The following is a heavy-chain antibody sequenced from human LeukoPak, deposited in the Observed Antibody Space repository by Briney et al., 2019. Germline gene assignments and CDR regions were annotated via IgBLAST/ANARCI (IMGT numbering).Heavy chain of an antibody. V-gene: IGHV1-18*01. CDR2: ISAYNGNT. CDR1: GYTFTSYG. D-gene: IGHD3-22*01. J-gene: IGHJ4*02. CDR3: ASSYYYDSSGYYYTADY. Sequence: ASVKVSCKASGYTFTSYGISCVRQAPGQGLEWMGWISAYNGNTNYAQNLQGRVTMTTDTSTSTAYMELRSLRSDDTAVYYCASSYYYDSSGYYYTADYWGQGTLVTVSS.